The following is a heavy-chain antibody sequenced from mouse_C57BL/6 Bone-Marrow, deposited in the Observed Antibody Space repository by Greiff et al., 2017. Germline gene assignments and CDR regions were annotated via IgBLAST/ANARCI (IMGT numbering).Heavy chain of an antibody. CDR3: ARQGSSGSYWYFDV. V-gene: IGHV5-2*01. J-gene: IGHJ1*03. Sequence: EVQVVESGGGLVQPGASLKLSCESNEYAFPSHDMSWVRKTPEQRLELVAAINSDGGSTYYPDTMERRFIISRDNTKKTLYLQLSSLRSEDPALYYCARQGSSGSYWYFDVWGTGTTVTVSS. D-gene: IGHD3-2*02. CDR2: INSDGGST. CDR1: EYAFPSHD.